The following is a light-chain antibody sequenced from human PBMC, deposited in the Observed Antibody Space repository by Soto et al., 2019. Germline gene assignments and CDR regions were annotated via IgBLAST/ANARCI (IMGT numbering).Light chain of an antibody. Sequence: QSALTQPASVSGSPGQSITISCTGTSSDVGGYNYVSCYQQHPGKAPKLMIYDVSNRPSGVSNRFSGSKSGNTASLTISGLQAEDEADYYCSSYTSSSTQVVFGGGTKVTVL. CDR2: DVS. V-gene: IGLV2-14*01. J-gene: IGLJ2*01. CDR3: SSYTSSSTQVV. CDR1: SSDVGGYNY.